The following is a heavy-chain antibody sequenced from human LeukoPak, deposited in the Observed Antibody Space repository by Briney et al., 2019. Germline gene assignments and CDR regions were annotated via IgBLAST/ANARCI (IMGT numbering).Heavy chain of an antibody. J-gene: IGHJ4*02. CDR3: ATGGYSYGLDY. Sequence: PGGSRRLSCAASGFTFSSYAMNWVRQAPGKGLEWVSAISGSGGSTYYADSVKGRFTISRDNSKNTLYLQMNSLRAEDTAVYYCATGGYSYGLDYWGQGTLVTVSS. CDR1: GFTFSSYA. V-gene: IGHV3-23*01. D-gene: IGHD5-18*01. CDR2: ISGSGGST.